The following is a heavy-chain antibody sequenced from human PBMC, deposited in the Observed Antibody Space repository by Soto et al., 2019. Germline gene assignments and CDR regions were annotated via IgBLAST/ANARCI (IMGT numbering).Heavy chain of an antibody. CDR1: GGTFSSYA. CDR2: IIPMFDAA. J-gene: IGHJ6*02. Sequence: SVKVSCKASGGTFSSYAISWVRQAPGQGLEWMGGIIPMFDAANYAQKFQGRVTITADESTSTAYMELISLTSDDTAVYYCARGYASGSYYYSVIDVRGQGTTVTVSS. CDR3: ARGYASGSYYYSVIDV. D-gene: IGHD3-10*01. V-gene: IGHV1-69*13.